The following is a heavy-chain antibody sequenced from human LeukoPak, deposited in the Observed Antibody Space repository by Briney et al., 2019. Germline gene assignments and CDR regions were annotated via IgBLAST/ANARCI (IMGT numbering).Heavy chain of an antibody. J-gene: IGHJ5*02. Sequence: SETLSLTCTVSGGSISSGGHYWSWLRQPAGKGLEYLGRISSTGSTNYNPSLRSRVTISADTSKNHFSLKLTSVTAADTAVYYCARVYCNNIRCPPGVFDPWGQGTLVTVSS. CDR3: ARVYCNNIRCPPGVFDP. D-gene: IGHD2/OR15-2a*01. CDR2: ISSTGST. V-gene: IGHV4-61*02. CDR1: GGSISSGGHY.